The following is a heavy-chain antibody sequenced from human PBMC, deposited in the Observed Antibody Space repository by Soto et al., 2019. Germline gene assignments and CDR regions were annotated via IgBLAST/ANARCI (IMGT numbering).Heavy chain of an antibody. CDR1: PYTFSDYY. Sequence: ASVKVSCKASPYTFSDYYIHWVRQPPGQGLGGMGWINPNSGGKNYGKNFQGRVTMNRDKSINTAYMGLSRLRSDDTALYYCRRGDLVGVPIGKYYYALDVWGQGTTVTVSS. CDR2: INPNSGGK. CDR3: RRGDLVGVPIGKYYYALDV. D-gene: IGHD2-15*01. J-gene: IGHJ6*02. V-gene: IGHV1-2*02.